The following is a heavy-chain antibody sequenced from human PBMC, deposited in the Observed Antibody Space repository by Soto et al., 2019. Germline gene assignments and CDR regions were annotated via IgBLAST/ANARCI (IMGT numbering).Heavy chain of an antibody. D-gene: IGHD5-18*01. V-gene: IGHV4-39*01. CDR1: GGSISSSSYY. CDR3: ATTWIQLWERFDY. Sequence: SETLSLTCTVSGGSISSSSYYWGWIRQPPGKGLEWIGSIYYSGSTYYNPSLKSRVTISVDTSKNQFSLKLSSVTAADTAVYYCATTWIQLWERFDYWGQGTLVTVSS. CDR2: IYYSGST. J-gene: IGHJ4*02.